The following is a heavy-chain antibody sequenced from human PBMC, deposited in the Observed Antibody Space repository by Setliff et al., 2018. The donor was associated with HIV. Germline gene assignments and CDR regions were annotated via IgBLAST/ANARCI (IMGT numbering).Heavy chain of an antibody. CDR2: IIPILGTA. CDR3: ARGSKAAAGPPDF. CDR1: GGIFSSYA. D-gene: IGHD6-13*01. V-gene: IGHV1-69*13. J-gene: IGHJ4*02. Sequence: SVKVSCKASGGIFSSYAISWVRQAPGQGLEWMGGIIPILGTANYAQKFQDRVTITADESTTTAYMELSSLRSEDTALYYCARGSKAAAGPPDFWGQGTLVTVSS.